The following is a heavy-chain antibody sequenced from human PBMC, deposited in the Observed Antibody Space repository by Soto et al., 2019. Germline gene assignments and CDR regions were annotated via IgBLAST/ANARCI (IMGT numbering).Heavy chain of an antibody. V-gene: IGHV3-23*01. CDR2: ISGSGGST. Sequence: GGSLILSCAASGFTFSSYAMSWVRQAPGKGLEWVSAISGSGGSTYYADSVKGRFTISRDNSKNTLYLQMNSLRAEDTAVYYCARVLLWFGEFHRTRHFDFRGNYYYGMDVWGQGTTVTVSS. CDR1: GFTFSSYA. D-gene: IGHD3-10*01. J-gene: IGHJ6*02. CDR3: ARVLLWFGEFHRTRHFDFRGNYYYGMDV.